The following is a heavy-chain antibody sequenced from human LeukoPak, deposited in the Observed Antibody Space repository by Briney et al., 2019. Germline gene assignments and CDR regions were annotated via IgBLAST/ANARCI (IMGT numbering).Heavy chain of an antibody. V-gene: IGHV3-74*01. D-gene: IGHD3-22*01. Sequence: GGSLRLSCAASGFTFSNSWMHWVRQAPGRGLVWVSRINSDGTSISYADSVKGRFTISRDNAKNTLYLQMNSLRAEDTAVYYCARIYYYYDSGGNYWGQGTLVTVSS. J-gene: IGHJ4*02. CDR3: ARIYYYYDSGGNY. CDR1: GFTFSNSW. CDR2: INSDGTSI.